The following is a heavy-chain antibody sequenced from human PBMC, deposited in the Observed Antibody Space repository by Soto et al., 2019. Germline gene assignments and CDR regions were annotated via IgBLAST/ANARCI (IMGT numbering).Heavy chain of an antibody. CDR1: GGSISSGGYS. Sequence: SETLSLTCAVSGGSISSGGYSWSWIRQPPGKGLEWIGYIYHSGSTYYNPSLKSRVTISVDRSKNQFSLKLSSVAAADTAVYYCARGRVPLYYYDSSGYWFDYWGQGTLVTVSS. V-gene: IGHV4-30-2*01. CDR2: IYHSGST. J-gene: IGHJ4*02. D-gene: IGHD3-22*01. CDR3: ARGRVPLYYYDSSGYWFDY.